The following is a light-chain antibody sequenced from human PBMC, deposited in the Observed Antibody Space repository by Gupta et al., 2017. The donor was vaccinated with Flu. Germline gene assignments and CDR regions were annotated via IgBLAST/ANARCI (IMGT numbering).Light chain of an antibody. V-gene: IGKV3-11*01. Sequence: ETVLTQSPATLSLPPGERAALSLRDSQSVGSNLAWYQHKPGQAPRLLIYNAPNRANGSPTRFSGSGSGTNVTLTISSLEPEDFAVYYCLQRTNWAFTFGPGTKVDIK. CDR1: QSVGSN. CDR3: LQRTNWAFT. J-gene: IGKJ3*01. CDR2: NAP.